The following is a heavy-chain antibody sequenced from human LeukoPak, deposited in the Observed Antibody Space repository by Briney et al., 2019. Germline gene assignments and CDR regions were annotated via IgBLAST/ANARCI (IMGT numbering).Heavy chain of an antibody. V-gene: IGHV3-23*01. D-gene: IGHD3-22*01. J-gene: IGHJ4*02. Sequence: PGGSLRLSCAASGFTFSSYAMSWVRQAPGKGLEWVSAISGSGGSTYYADSVKGRFTISRDNSKNTLYLQMNSPRAEDTAVYYCAKAHGLRITMIVVAPDYWGQGTLVTVSS. CDR3: AKAHGLRITMIVVAPDY. CDR2: ISGSGGST. CDR1: GFTFSSYA.